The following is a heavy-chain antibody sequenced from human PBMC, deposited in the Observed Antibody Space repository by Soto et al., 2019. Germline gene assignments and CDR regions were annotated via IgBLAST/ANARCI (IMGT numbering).Heavy chain of an antibody. V-gene: IGHV1-69*01. D-gene: IGHD6-13*01. CDR3: ASVVAEAGKGAPAQDYYYYHGIDV. J-gene: IGHJ6*02. Sequence: QVQLVQSGAEVKKPGSSVKVSCKASGGTFSSYAISWVRQAPGQGLEWMGGIIPIFGTANYAQKFQGRVTITADESTSTDDMELSSLRPEDTAVYYCASVVAEAGKGAPAQDYYYYHGIDVWGQWTKDTVSS. CDR1: GGTFSSYA. CDR2: IIPIFGTA.